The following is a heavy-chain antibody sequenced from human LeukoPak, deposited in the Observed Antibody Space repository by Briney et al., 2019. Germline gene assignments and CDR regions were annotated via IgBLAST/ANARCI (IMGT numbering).Heavy chain of an antibody. CDR2: IYYSGST. V-gene: IGHV4-59*01. J-gene: IGHJ4*02. CDR1: GDSISHYY. D-gene: IGHD3-9*01. CDR3: ARPAHYDILPGPFDY. Sequence: SETLSLTCTVSGDSISHYYWSWIRQSPGKGLEWIGYIYYSGSTNYNPSLKSRVTISVHTSKNQFSLKLRSVTAADTAVYYCARPAHYDILPGPFDYWGQGTLVTVSS.